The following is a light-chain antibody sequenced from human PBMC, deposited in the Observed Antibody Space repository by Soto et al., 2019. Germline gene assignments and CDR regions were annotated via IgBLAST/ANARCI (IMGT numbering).Light chain of an antibody. V-gene: IGKV3-20*01. CDR1: QSVSSSF. CDR3: QQYGSSPPLT. J-gene: IGKJ4*01. CDR2: GAS. Sequence: EFVLPQSPGTLSLSPGERATLSCRASQSVSSSFLAWYQQKPGQAPRILIYGASTRATGIPDRFSGSGSGTDFALTISILEPEAFGVYYCQQYGSSPPLTFGGGTEVEIK.